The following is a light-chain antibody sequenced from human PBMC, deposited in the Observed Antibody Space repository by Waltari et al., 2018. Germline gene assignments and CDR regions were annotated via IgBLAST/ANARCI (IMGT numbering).Light chain of an antibody. V-gene: IGLV1-36*01. J-gene: IGLJ3*02. CDR2: YDD. CDR3: AAWDATLNQWV. Sequence: QSVLTQPPSVSEAPRQRVTISCSGSRSNIGHTGVTWYQQPPGKPPKLLIYYDDLVPSGVSARFSGSKSGPSASLAISGLQSADEADYYCAAWDATLNQWVFGGGTKLTVL. CDR1: RSNIGHTG.